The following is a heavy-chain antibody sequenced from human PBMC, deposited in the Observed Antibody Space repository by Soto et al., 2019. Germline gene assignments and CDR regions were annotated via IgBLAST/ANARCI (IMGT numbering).Heavy chain of an antibody. Sequence: PSETLSLTCTVSGGSISSYYWSWIRQPPGKGLEWIGYIYYSGSTSYNPSFKSRATISVDTSKNQFSLKLSSVTAADTAVYYCARDMGDVGATVGSDYYYYGMDVWGQGTTVTVSS. CDR3: ARDMGDVGATVGSDYYYYGMDV. V-gene: IGHV4-59*01. CDR2: IYYSGST. CDR1: GGSISSYY. D-gene: IGHD1-26*01. J-gene: IGHJ6*02.